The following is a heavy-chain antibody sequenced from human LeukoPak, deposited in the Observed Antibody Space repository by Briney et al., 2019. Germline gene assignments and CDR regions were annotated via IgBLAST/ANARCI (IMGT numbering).Heavy chain of an antibody. D-gene: IGHD4-17*01. V-gene: IGHV4-4*01. J-gene: IGHJ4*02. CDR3: ARGRSYEYGDYDY. Sequence: GSLRLSCAASGFTFSSYSMNWVRQPPGKGLEWIGEIYHSGSTNYNPSLKSRVTISVDKSKNQFSLKLSSVTAADTAVYSCARGRSYEYGDYDYWGQGTLVTVSS. CDR1: GFTFSSYSM. CDR2: IYHSGST.